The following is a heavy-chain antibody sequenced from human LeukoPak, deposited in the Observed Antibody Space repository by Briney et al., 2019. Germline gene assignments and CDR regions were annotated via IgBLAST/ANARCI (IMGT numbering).Heavy chain of an antibody. D-gene: IGHD1-14*01. CDR3: AKDRALQPASWFDP. CDR1: GFTFSSYS. Sequence: GGSLRLSCAASGFTFSSYSMNWVRQAPGKGLEWVSSISSSSSYIYYADSVKGRFTISRDNAKNSLYLQMNSLRAEDTAVYYCAKDRALQPASWFDPWGQGTLVTVSS. CDR2: ISSSSSYI. J-gene: IGHJ5*02. V-gene: IGHV3-21*01.